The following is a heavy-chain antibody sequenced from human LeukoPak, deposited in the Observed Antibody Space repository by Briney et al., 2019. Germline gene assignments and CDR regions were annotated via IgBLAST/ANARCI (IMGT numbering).Heavy chain of an antibody. J-gene: IGHJ4*02. D-gene: IGHD1-26*01. Sequence: GGSLRLSCAGSGCTFSSYEMYWVRQAPRNVVELVSYITSRCDTIYYADSVKGRFIISRDNAKTSLYLQMNRLRAEDTAVSYCAREVLGATREFDYWGEGALVTVSS. CDR2: ITSRCDTI. V-gene: IGHV3-48*03. CDR3: AREVLGATREFDY. CDR1: GCTFSSYE.